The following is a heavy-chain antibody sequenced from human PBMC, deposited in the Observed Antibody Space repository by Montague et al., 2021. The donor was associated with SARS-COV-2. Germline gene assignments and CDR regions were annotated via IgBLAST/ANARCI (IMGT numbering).Heavy chain of an antibody. V-gene: IGHV4-34*01. Sequence: SETLSLTCAVYGESFSDYYWSWIRQPPGKGLQWIGEINYSGITKYYPPFKSRGTISVDVSTSKFSLKLTSVTAADTAVYYCARGRVGVTMVVVVLTGGMYYLDSWGQGTLVTVSS. CDR3: ARGRVGVTMVVVVLTGGMYYLDS. D-gene: IGHD3-22*01. J-gene: IGHJ4*02. CDR2: INYSGIT. CDR1: GESFSDYY.